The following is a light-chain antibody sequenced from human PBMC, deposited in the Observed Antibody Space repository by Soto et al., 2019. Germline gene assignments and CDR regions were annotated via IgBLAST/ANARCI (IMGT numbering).Light chain of an antibody. CDR2: GAS. J-gene: IGKJ5*01. V-gene: IGKV3-20*01. CDR1: QSVSSNY. Sequence: EIVLPQSPGTLSLSPWERAILSCRASQSVSSNYLAWYRQRPGQAPSLLIYGASSRATGIPDRFSGSGSGTDFTLTISRLEPEDFAVYYCQQYGSSPRTFGQGTRLEIK. CDR3: QQYGSSPRT.